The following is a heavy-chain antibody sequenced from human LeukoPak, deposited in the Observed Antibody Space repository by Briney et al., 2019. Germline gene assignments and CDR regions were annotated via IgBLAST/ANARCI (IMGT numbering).Heavy chain of an antibody. CDR1: GYTFTSYY. J-gene: IGHJ4*02. CDR3: ARDPTSRICSGGSCYSPFDY. V-gene: IGHV1-46*01. Sequence: ASVKVSCKASGYTFTSYYMHWVRQAPGQGLEWMGIINPSGGSTSYAQKFQGRVTMTRDTSTSTVYMELSNLRSEDTAVYYCARDPTSRICSGGSCYSPFDYWGQGTLVTVSS. CDR2: INPSGGST. D-gene: IGHD2-15*01.